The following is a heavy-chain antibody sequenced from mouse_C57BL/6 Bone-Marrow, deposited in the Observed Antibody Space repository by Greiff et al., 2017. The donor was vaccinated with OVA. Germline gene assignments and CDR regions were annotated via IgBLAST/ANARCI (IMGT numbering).Heavy chain of an antibody. Sequence: VQLQQPGAELVKPGASVKLSCKASGYTFTSYWMQWVKQRPGQGLEWIGEIDPSDSYTISNQKFTGKATLTVDTSSSTAYMQLSSLAADDSAGYYCARASMDYWGQGTSVTVSS. J-gene: IGHJ4*01. CDR1: GYTFTSYW. V-gene: IGHV1-50*01. CDR2: IDPSDSYT. CDR3: ARASMDY.